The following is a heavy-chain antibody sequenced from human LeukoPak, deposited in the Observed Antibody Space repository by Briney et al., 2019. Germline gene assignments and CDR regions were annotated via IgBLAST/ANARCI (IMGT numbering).Heavy chain of an antibody. CDR2: IYHSGST. Sequence: TLSLTCTVSGGSISSGGYYWSWIRQPPGKGLEWIGYIYHSGSTYYNPSLKSRVTISVDRSKNQFSLKLSSVTAADTAVYYCARLGKYSGNYGYLGQGTLVTVSS. J-gene: IGHJ4*02. CDR1: GGSISSGGYY. V-gene: IGHV4-30-2*01. D-gene: IGHD1-26*01. CDR3: ARLGKYSGNYGY.